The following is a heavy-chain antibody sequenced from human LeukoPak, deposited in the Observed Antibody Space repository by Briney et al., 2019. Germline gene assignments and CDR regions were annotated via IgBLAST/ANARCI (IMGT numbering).Heavy chain of an antibody. D-gene: IGHD3-9*01. Sequence: ASVKVSCKSSGYTFTSYAMHWVRQAPGQKLEWMGWINAGNGDTKYSQKFQGRVTITRDTSASTAYMELSSLRSEDTAVYYCARKYYDILTGYSHLDYWGQGTLVTVSS. CDR3: ARKYYDILTGYSHLDY. V-gene: IGHV1-3*01. CDR2: INAGNGDT. CDR1: GYTFTSYA. J-gene: IGHJ4*02.